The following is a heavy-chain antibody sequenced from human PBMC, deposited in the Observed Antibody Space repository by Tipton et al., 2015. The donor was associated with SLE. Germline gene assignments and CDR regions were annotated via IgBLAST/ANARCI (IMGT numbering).Heavy chain of an antibody. V-gene: IGHV4-59*01. CDR3: ARDRLGGPFDS. D-gene: IGHD1-26*01. J-gene: IGHJ4*02. Sequence: TLSLTCTVSGGSISSYYWSWIRQPPGKGLEWIGYIYDSGTTNFNPSLKSRVIISEDTSKNQFSLKLSSVTAADTAVYYCARDRLGGPFDSWGQGTLVTVSS. CDR2: IYDSGTT. CDR1: GGSISSYY.